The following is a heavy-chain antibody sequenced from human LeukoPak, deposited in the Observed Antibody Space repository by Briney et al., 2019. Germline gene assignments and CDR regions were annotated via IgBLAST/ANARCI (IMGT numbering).Heavy chain of an antibody. CDR2: ISGSGGST. Sequence: GGSLRLSCAASGFTFSSYAMSWVRQAPGKGLEWVSGISGSGGSTYYADSVKGWFTISRDNSRNTLYLQMNSPRAEDTAVYYCATLPGYSSGWYEVNYWGQGTLVTVSS. J-gene: IGHJ4*02. CDR1: GFTFSSYA. D-gene: IGHD6-13*01. V-gene: IGHV3-23*01. CDR3: ATLPGYSSGWYEVNY.